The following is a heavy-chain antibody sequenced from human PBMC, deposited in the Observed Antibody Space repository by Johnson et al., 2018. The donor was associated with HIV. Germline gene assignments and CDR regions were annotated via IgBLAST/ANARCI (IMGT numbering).Heavy chain of an antibody. CDR3: AALTGTDAFDI. J-gene: IGHJ3*02. Sequence: VQLVESGGGVVQPGGSLRLSCAASGFTFSSYDMHWVRQATGKGLEWVSPINTAGDTYYPDSVKGRFTISRENAKNSLYLQMNSLRAGDTAVYYCAALTGTDAFDIWGQGTMVTVSS. V-gene: IGHV3-13*01. CDR2: INTAGDT. CDR1: GFTFSSYD. D-gene: IGHD7-27*01.